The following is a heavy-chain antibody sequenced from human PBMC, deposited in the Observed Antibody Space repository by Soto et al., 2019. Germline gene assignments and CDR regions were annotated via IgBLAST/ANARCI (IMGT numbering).Heavy chain of an antibody. D-gene: IGHD6-25*01. CDR2: INGGNGNT. CDR1: GYSFTNYA. J-gene: IGHJ4*02. V-gene: IGHV1-3*01. Sequence: QVQLVQSGAEVKRPGASVKVSCKASGYSFTNYAFHWVRQAPGQGLEWMGWINGGNGNTKYSQNFQDRVTITRDTFASTAYVELSSLRSEDTAVYYRATIAAAGAPDYWGQGTLVTVSS. CDR3: ATIAAAGAPDY.